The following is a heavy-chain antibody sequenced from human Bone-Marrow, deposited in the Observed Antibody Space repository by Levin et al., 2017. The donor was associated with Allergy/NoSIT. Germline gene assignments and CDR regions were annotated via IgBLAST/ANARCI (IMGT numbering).Heavy chain of an antibody. CDR3: NTGLFGLLPRRYWFDP. Sequence: GGSLRLSCVASGFNFTNAWMNWVRQAPGKGLEWVGRLKSISDGGTIDYAAPVKGRFIISRDDSKDTLYLQMNSLKTEDTAVYYCNTGLFGLLPRRYWFDPWGQGTLVIVSS. J-gene: IGHJ5*02. CDR2: LKSISDGGTI. D-gene: IGHD3-22*01. V-gene: IGHV3-15*07. CDR1: GFNFTNAW.